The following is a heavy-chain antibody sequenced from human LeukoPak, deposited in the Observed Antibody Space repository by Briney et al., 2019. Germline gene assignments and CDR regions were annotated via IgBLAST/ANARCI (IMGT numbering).Heavy chain of an antibody. V-gene: IGHV4-34*01. D-gene: IGHD4-11*01. CDR3: ARSGLTTVLYLD. CDR2: INRSGST. Sequence: SETLSLTCGVSGGAFSKYYWSWIRQPPGKGLEWIGEINRSGSTNYNPSLESRVTISADTSKNQFSLKLSSVTAADTAVYFCARSGLTTVLYLDWGQETLVTVSS. CDR1: GGAFSKYY. J-gene: IGHJ4*02.